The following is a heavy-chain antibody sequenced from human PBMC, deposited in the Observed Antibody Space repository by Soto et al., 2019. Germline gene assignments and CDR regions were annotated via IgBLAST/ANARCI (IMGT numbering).Heavy chain of an antibody. D-gene: IGHD2-2*01. Sequence: PGGSLRLSCAASGFPFSSYAMSLVRQSPGKGLEWVSAISGSGGSTYYADSVKGRFTISRDNSKNTLYLQMNSLRDEDTAVYYCAKWVVVVPAARYGMDVWGQGTTVTVSS. CDR1: GFPFSSYA. V-gene: IGHV3-23*01. J-gene: IGHJ6*02. CDR2: ISGSGGST. CDR3: AKWVVVVPAARYGMDV.